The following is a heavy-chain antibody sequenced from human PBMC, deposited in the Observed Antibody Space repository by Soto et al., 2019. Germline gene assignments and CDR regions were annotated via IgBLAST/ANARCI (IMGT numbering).Heavy chain of an antibody. CDR3: ARDYYGSGSRFDY. CDR1: CGSIISGGYY. J-gene: IGHJ4*02. D-gene: IGHD3-10*01. CDR2: IYTNGDT. Sequence: SETLSLTSTVSCGSIISGGYYWSWIRQHPGKGLEWIVRIYTNGDTNCNPSLKSRVTMSVDTSKNQFSLNLTSVTAADTAVYYCARDYYGSGSRFDYWGQGTLVTVSS. V-gene: IGHV4-61*02.